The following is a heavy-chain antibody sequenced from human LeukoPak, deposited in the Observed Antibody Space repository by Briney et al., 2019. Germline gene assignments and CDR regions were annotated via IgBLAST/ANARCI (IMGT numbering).Heavy chain of an antibody. CDR3: AKGDSSGWQYYYYGMDV. D-gene: IGHD6-19*01. Sequence: ASVKVSCKASGYTFTGYSIHWVRQAPGQGLEWMGWINPDNGDTNYAQKFQGRVTMTRDTSTKTAYMELNSLRAEDTAVYYCAKGDSSGWQYYYYGMDVWGQGTTVTVSS. J-gene: IGHJ6*02. V-gene: IGHV1-2*02. CDR2: INPDNGDT. CDR1: GYTFTGYS.